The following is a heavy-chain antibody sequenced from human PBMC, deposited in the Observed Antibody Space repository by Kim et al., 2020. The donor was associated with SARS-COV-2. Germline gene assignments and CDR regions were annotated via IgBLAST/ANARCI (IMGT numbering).Heavy chain of an antibody. D-gene: IGHD3-10*01. V-gene: IGHV6-1*01. CDR3: ARDLTIGETTEYVQH. Sequence: VSVKSRITINPDTSKNQYSLQLNSVTPEDTAVYYCARDLTIGETTEYVQHWGQGTLVTVSS. J-gene: IGHJ1*01.